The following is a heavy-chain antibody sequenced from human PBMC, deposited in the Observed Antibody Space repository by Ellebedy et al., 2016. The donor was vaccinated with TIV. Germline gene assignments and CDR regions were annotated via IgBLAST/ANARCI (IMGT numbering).Heavy chain of an antibody. V-gene: IGHV4-39*07. D-gene: IGHD5-12*01. CDR2: IYYSGST. CDR1: GGSISSSSYY. Sequence: SETLSLTXTVSGGSISSSSYYWGWIRQPPGKGLEWIGSIYYSGSTYYNPSLKSRVTISVDTSKNQFSLKLSSVTAADTAVYYCARRRYSGYDHDAFDIWGQGTMVTVSS. J-gene: IGHJ3*02. CDR3: ARRRYSGYDHDAFDI.